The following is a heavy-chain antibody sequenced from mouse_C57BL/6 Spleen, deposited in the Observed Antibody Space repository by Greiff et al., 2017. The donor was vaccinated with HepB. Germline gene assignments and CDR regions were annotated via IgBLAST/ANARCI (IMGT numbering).Heavy chain of an antibody. Sequence: QVQLQQSGAELVMPGASVKLSCKASGYTFTSYWMHWVKQRPGQGLEWIGEIDPSDSYTNYNQKFKGKSTLTVDKSSSTAYMQLSSLTSEDSAVYYCARVLDGYYDAMDYWGQGTSVTVSS. J-gene: IGHJ4*01. CDR3: ARVLDGYYDAMDY. D-gene: IGHD2-3*01. CDR2: IDPSDSYT. CDR1: GYTFTSYW. V-gene: IGHV1-69*01.